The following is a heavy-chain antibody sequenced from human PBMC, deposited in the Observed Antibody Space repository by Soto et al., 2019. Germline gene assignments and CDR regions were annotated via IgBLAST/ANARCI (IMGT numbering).Heavy chain of an antibody. J-gene: IGHJ2*01. CDR1: GGAISSGGYS. CDR2: IFHSGST. Sequence: QLQLQESGSGLVKPSQTLSLTCAVSGGAISSGGYSWSWLRQPQGKGLEWIGYIFHSGSTYYNPPLTTRVTISVDGSKNLFSLELSTVTAPDTAVYYCSREGGSGSTDSYFNVWARGALVTVSS. V-gene: IGHV4-30-2*01. CDR3: SREGGSGSTDSYFNV. D-gene: IGHD1-26*01.